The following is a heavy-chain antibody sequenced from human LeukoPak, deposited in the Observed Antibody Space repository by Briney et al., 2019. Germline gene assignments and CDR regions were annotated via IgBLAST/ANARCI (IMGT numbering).Heavy chain of an antibody. CDR1: EFTFSSYS. J-gene: IGHJ4*02. D-gene: IGHD6-19*01. Sequence: PGGSLRLSCAASEFTFSSYSMNWVRQAPGKGLEWVSSISSSSSYIYYADSVKGRFTISRDNAKNSLYLQMNSLRAEDTAVYYCARGVFYSSGWYPPFDYWGQGTLVTVSS. V-gene: IGHV3-21*01. CDR2: ISSSSSYI. CDR3: ARGVFYSSGWYPPFDY.